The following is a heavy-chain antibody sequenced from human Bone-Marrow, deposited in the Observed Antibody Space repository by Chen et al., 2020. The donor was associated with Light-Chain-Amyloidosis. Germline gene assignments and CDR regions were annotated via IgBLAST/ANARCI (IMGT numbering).Heavy chain of an antibody. CDR3: ASGLLGYCSSTSCYVY. Sequence: EVQLVESGGGLIQPGGSLRLSCAASGFTVSSNYMSWVRQAPGKGLEWVSVSYSGGSTYYADSVKGRFTISRDNSKNTLYLQMNSLRAEDTAVYYCASGLLGYCSSTSCYVYWGQGTLVTVSS. D-gene: IGHD2-2*01. J-gene: IGHJ4*02. CDR1: GFTVSSNY. CDR2: SYSGGST. V-gene: IGHV3-53*01.